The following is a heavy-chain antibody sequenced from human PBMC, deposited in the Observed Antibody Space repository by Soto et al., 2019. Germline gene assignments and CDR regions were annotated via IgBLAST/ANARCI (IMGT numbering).Heavy chain of an antibody. J-gene: IGHJ4*02. Sequence: EVQLVESGGGLVQPGGALRLSCAASGFTFSSYWMSWVRQAPGKGLEWVANIKQDGSEKYYVDSVKGRFTISRDNAKNSLYLQINSLRAEDTAVYYCARVAPSSGYKYYFDYWGQGTLFTVSS. CDR3: ARVAPSSGYKYYFDY. D-gene: IGHD3-22*01. CDR1: GFTFSSYW. CDR2: IKQDGSEK. V-gene: IGHV3-7*05.